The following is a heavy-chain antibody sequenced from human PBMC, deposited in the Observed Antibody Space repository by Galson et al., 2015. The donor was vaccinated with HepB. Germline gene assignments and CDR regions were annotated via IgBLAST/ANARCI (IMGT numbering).Heavy chain of an antibody. CDR3: AREGRGMDV. CDR2: INPRTGGT. J-gene: IGHJ6*02. Sequence: SVKVGDKAYGYTGTDNYVHWVRQAPGQGLEWAGYINPRTGGTKYAQTFQGRVTMTRDTSITTVYMDLTRLKSDDTAVYYCAREGRGMDVWGQGTTVTVS. CDR1: GYTGTDNY. V-gene: IGHV1-2*02.